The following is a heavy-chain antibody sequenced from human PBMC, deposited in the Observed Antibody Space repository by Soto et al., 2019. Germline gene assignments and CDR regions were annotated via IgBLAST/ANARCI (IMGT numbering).Heavy chain of an antibody. Sequence: QVQLQESGPGLVKPSGTLSLTCAVSGGSISSSNWWSWVRQPPGKGLGWIGEIYHSGSTNYNPSLKSRVTISVDKSKNQFSLKLSSVTAADTAVYYCAREPGSESTNYYYYGMDVWGQGTTVTVSS. CDR2: IYHSGST. J-gene: IGHJ6*02. D-gene: IGHD1-26*01. CDR1: GGSISSSNW. CDR3: AREPGSESTNYYYYGMDV. V-gene: IGHV4-4*02.